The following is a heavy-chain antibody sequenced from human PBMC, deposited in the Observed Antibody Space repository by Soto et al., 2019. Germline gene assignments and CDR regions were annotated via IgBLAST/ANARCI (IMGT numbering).Heavy chain of an antibody. J-gene: IGHJ5*02. CDR3: ARTGVLNWFDP. CDR1: GGSISSSSYY. Sequence: PSETLSITCTVSGGSISSSSYYWGWIRQPPGKGLEWIGSIYYSGSTYYNPSLKSRVTVSVDTSKNQFSLKLSSVTAADTAVYYCARTGVLNWFDPWGQGTLVTVSS. V-gene: IGHV4-39*01. CDR2: IYYSGST. D-gene: IGHD3-10*01.